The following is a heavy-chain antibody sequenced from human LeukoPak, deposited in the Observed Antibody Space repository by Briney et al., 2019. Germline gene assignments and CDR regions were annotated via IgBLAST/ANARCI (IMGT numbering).Heavy chain of an antibody. D-gene: IGHD5-18*01. J-gene: IGHJ6*04. CDR3: ARSGRGFSYGNMDV. Sequence: PGGSLRLSCAASGFTFSNNWMNWVRQAPGKGLEWVGNMNPGGTEKYYVDSVTGRFTISRDNAKNSLSLQMNSLRAEDMAVYYCARSGRGFSYGNMDVWGKGTTVTVSS. V-gene: IGHV3-7*01. CDR1: GFTFSNNW. CDR2: MNPGGTEK.